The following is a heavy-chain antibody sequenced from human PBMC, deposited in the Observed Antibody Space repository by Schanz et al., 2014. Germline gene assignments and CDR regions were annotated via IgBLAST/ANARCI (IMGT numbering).Heavy chain of an antibody. J-gene: IGHJ4*02. D-gene: IGHD3-10*01. CDR2: ISSGSSYA. Sequence: QVQLVESGGGLVKPGGSLRLSCAASGFTFRDYYMSWIRQAPGKGLEWVSDISSGSSYANYADSVKGRFTISRDNAKNSLYLQMNSLRAEDTAVYYCARANYRRKINFDYWGRGTLXTVSS. V-gene: IGHV3-11*05. CDR1: GFTFRDYY. CDR3: ARANYRRKINFDY.